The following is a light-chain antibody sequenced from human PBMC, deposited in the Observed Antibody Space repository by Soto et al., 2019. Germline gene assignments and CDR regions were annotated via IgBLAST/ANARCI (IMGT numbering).Light chain of an antibody. V-gene: IGKV1-5*01. CDR2: HAS. Sequence: IPITHGPSILADSLGDGVIITCRASQSISNWLAWYQQKPGTAPKLLIYHASTLESGVPSRFSGSGSGTEFTLTISSLQPDDFASYYCQQYNSFSFGQGTKVEIK. CDR1: QSISNW. J-gene: IGKJ1*01. CDR3: QQYNSFS.